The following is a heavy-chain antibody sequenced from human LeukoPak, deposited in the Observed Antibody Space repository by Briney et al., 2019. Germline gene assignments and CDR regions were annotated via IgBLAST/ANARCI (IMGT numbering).Heavy chain of an antibody. J-gene: IGHJ4*02. CDR2: IGGSGGST. CDR3: AREIGPIQLHLWGSAFDY. D-gene: IGHD5-18*01. Sequence: GGSLRPSCAASGFTFSSYAMSWVRQAPGKGLEWVSTIGGSGGSTYYADSVKGRFTISRDNSKNTLYLQMSSLGAEDTAVYYCAREIGPIQLHLWGSAFDYWGQGTLVTVSS. V-gene: IGHV3-23*01. CDR1: GFTFSSYA.